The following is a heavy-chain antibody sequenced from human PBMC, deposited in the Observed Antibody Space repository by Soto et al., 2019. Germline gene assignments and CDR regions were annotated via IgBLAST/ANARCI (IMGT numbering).Heavy chain of an antibody. CDR1: RFRFNIYN. Sequence: GGPMILSRVVSRFRFNIYNMNCVRQAPQTATELISDISRSRSTINYADSVKGRITISRDNAKNSLYLQMNSLRAEDTAVFYCARDREYCSNDDDRCYEAGSDFWGQGTFVTVSS. CDR2: ISRSRSTI. D-gene: IGHD2-8*01. V-gene: IGHV3-48*01. J-gene: IGHJ4*02. CDR3: ARDREYCSNDDDRCYEAGSDF.